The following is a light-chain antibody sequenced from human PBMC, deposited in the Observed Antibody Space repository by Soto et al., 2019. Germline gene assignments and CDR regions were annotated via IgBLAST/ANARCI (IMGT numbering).Light chain of an antibody. CDR3: CSYAGSSTPDV. Sequence: VLAQPASVSGSPGQSITISCTGTSSDVGSYNLVSWYQQHPGKAPKLMIYEGSKRPSGVSNRFSGSKSGNTASLTISGLQAEDEADYYCCSYAGSSTPDVFGTGTKVTVL. CDR2: EGS. CDR1: SSDVGSYNL. J-gene: IGLJ1*01. V-gene: IGLV2-23*01.